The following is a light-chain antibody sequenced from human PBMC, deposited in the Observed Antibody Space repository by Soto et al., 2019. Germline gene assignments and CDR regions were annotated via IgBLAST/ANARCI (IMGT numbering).Light chain of an antibody. V-gene: IGKV3-11*01. Sequence: EILLTQSPATLSLSPGERATLSCRASQSVSSYLAWYQQKPGQAPRLLIYDASNRATGIPARFSGSGSGADFTLTISSLEPEDFAVYYCQQRSNWLWTFGQGT. CDR1: QSVSSY. J-gene: IGKJ1*01. CDR3: QQRSNWLWT. CDR2: DAS.